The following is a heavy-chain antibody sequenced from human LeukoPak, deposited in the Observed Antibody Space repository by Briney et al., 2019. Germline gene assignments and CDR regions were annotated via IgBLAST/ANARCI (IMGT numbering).Heavy chain of an antibody. V-gene: IGHV3-23*01. Sequence: GGSLRLSCTASGFTFSNYAISWVRQAPGKGLEWVSGISASGGFTHFADSVKGRFTISRDNSKNTLFLQMNSLRAEDTAVYYCAKWAHGTYFYGSGTYYAFDYWGQGTLVTVSS. J-gene: IGHJ4*02. CDR2: ISASGGFT. CDR1: GFTFSNYA. CDR3: AKWAHGTYFYGSGTYYAFDY. D-gene: IGHD3-10*01.